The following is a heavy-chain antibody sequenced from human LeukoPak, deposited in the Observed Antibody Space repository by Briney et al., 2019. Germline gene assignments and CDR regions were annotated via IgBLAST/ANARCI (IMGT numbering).Heavy chain of an antibody. V-gene: IGHV4-34*01. D-gene: IGHD4-17*01. CDR1: GGSFSGYY. Sequence: SETLSLTCAVYGGSFSGYYWSWIRQPPGKGLEWIGEINHSGSTDYNPSLKSRVTISVDTSKNQFSLKLSSVTAADTAVYYCARGSLDYGDYWYFDLWGQGTLVTVSS. CDR2: INHSGST. J-gene: IGHJ2*01. CDR3: ARGSLDYGDYWYFDL.